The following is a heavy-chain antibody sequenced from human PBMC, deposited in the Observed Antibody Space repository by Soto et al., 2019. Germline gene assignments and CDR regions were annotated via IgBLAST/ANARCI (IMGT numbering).Heavy chain of an antibody. CDR2: INHSGSN. Sequence: PSETLSLTCAVYGGSFSGYYWSWIRQPPGKGLEWIGEINHSGSNTYNPSIKSRVTTSVATSKNQLSLKLSSVTAADTAVYYCARLSDYYYGMDVWGQGTTVTVSS. J-gene: IGHJ6*02. CDR3: ARLSDYYYGMDV. CDR1: GGSFSGYY. V-gene: IGHV4-34*01.